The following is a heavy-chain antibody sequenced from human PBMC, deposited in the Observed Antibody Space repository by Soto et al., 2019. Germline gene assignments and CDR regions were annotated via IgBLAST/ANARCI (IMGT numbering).Heavy chain of an antibody. Sequence: QTGGSLRLSCAASGFTFSNYAMSWVRQAPGKGLEWVSGISGSGGYTYYADSVKGRFTISRDNPKNTLYLQMNSLGAEDTAIYYCAKGYCSGGSCHTFDYWGQGALVTVSS. J-gene: IGHJ4*02. V-gene: IGHV3-23*01. CDR2: ISGSGGYT. CDR3: AKGYCSGGSCHTFDY. CDR1: GFTFSNYA. D-gene: IGHD2-15*01.